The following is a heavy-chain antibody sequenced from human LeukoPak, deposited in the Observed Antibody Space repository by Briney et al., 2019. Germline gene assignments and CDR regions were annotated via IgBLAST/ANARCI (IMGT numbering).Heavy chain of an antibody. CDR2: IMQGGSQI. CDR1: GFTFSNYW. J-gene: IGHJ4*02. V-gene: IGHV3-7*01. CDR3: ARGSGWLTDY. Sequence: PGGSLRLSCAASGFTFSNYWMHWVRQAPGKGLEWVADIMQGGSQIGYVDSVKGRFTISRDDAKNSLSLEMSSLRVEDTAVYYCARGSGWLTDYWGQGTLVTVSS. D-gene: IGHD6-19*01.